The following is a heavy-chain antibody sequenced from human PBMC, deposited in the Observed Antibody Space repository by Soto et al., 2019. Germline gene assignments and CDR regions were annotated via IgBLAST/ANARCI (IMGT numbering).Heavy chain of an antibody. CDR1: GGSISSSNW. V-gene: IGHV4-4*02. CDR3: ARGVAAALYNWFDP. D-gene: IGHD6-13*01. J-gene: IGHJ5*02. Sequence: SETLSLTCAVSGGSISSSNWWSWVRQPPGKGLEWIGEIYHSGSTNYNPSLKSRVTISVDKSNNQFSLKLSSVTAADTAVYYCARGVAAALYNWFDPWGQGTLVTVSS. CDR2: IYHSGST.